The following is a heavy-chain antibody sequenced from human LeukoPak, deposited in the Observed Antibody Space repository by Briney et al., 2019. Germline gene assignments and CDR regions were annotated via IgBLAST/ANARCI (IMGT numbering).Heavy chain of an antibody. CDR1: GYTFTGYY. Sequence: ASVKVSCKASGYTFTGYYMHWVRQAPGQGLEWMGIINPSGGSTSYAQKFQGRVTMTRDTSISTAYMELSRLRSDDTAVYYCARDGRRDIVVVPAAFSWTPNWFDPWGQGTLVTVSS. CDR2: INPSGGST. D-gene: IGHD2-2*01. V-gene: IGHV1-46*01. CDR3: ARDGRRDIVVVPAAFSWTPNWFDP. J-gene: IGHJ5*02.